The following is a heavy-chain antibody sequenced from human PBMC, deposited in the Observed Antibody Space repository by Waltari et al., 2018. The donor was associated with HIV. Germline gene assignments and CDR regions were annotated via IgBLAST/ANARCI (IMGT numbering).Heavy chain of an antibody. CDR2: IIPIFGTA. CDR1: GGTFSSYA. V-gene: IGHV1-69*06. CDR3: ARDHNWNYYYYGMDV. Sequence: QVQLVQSGAEVKKPGSSVKVSCKASGGTFSSYAISWVRQAPGQGLEWMGGIIPIFGTATYAQKTRGRVTITADKSTSTAYMELSSLRSEDTAVYYCARDHNWNYYYYGMDVWGQGTTVTVSS. D-gene: IGHD1-20*01. J-gene: IGHJ6*02.